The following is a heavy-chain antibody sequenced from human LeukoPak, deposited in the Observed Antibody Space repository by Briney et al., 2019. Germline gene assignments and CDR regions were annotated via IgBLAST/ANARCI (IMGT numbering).Heavy chain of an antibody. CDR1: GFTFGDYA. D-gene: IGHD6-13*01. CDR2: IRSKAYGGTT. Sequence: GQSLRVSCTVSGFTFGDYAINWVRQAPGKGLEWVGFIRSKAYGGTTEYAASVKGRFTISRDDSKSIAYLQMNSLKTEDTAVYYCTRDQHSSSWYRVSGYYFDYWGQGTLVTVSS. J-gene: IGHJ4*02. V-gene: IGHV3-49*04. CDR3: TRDQHSSSWYRVSGYYFDY.